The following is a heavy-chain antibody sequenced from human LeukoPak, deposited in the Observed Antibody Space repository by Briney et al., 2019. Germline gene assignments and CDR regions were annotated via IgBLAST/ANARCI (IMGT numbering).Heavy chain of an antibody. V-gene: IGHV1-69*05. J-gene: IGHJ4*02. CDR3: AREDKYSEFDY. D-gene: IGHD2/OR15-2a*01. CDR2: ITPIFGTA. CDR1: GGTFSSYA. Sequence: ASVKVSCKASGGTFSSYAISWVRQAPGQGLEWMGGITPIFGTANYARKFQGRVTITTDESTSTAYMELSSLRSEDTAVYYCAREDKYSEFDYWGQGTLVTVSS.